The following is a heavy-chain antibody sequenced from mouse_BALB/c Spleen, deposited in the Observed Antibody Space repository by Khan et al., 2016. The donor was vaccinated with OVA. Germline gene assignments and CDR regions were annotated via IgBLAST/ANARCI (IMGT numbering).Heavy chain of an antibody. D-gene: IGHD1-1*01. CDR1: GYSITSDYA. CDR2: ISYSGRT. V-gene: IGHV3-2*02. CDR3: ARSMTITTVVATDFDY. J-gene: IGHJ2*01. Sequence: EVQLQESGPGLVKPSQSLSLTCTVTGYSITSDYAWNWIRQFPGNKLEWMGYISYSGRTSYNPSLKSRISITRDTSKNQFFLQLNSVTTEETATYYCARSMTITTVVATDFDYWGQGTTLTVSS.